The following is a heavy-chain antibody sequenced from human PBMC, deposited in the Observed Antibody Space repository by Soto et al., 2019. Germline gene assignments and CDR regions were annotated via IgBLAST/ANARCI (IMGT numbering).Heavy chain of an antibody. D-gene: IGHD5-18*01. CDR2: IYYSGST. Sequence: PSETLSLTCTVSGGSISSGDYYWSWIRQPPGKGLEWIGYIYYSGSTYYNPSLKSRVTISVDTSKNQFSLKLSSVTAADTAVYYCARVDVDTAMVQWRIFDYWGQGTLVTVSS. V-gene: IGHV4-30-4*01. J-gene: IGHJ4*02. CDR3: ARVDVDTAMVQWRIFDY. CDR1: GGSISSGDYY.